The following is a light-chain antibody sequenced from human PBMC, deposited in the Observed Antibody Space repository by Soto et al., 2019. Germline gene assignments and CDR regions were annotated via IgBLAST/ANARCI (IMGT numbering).Light chain of an antibody. Sequence: DIQMTQSPSTLSASVGDRVTITCRASQSVSIWLAWYQQKPGKAPKLLIYKASSLESGVPLRFSGSGSGTELTLTISSLQPDDFATYYCQQYNSWWTFGQGTKLEIK. CDR2: KAS. V-gene: IGKV1-5*03. J-gene: IGKJ2*02. CDR1: QSVSIW. CDR3: QQYNSWWT.